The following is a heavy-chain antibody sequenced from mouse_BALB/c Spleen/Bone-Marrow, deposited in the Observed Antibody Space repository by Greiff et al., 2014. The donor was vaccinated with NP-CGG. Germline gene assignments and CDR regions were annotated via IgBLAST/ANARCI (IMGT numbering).Heavy chain of an antibody. V-gene: IGHV1-63*02. CDR2: IYCGGGYT. CDR3: AREGSY. CDR1: GYTFTNYW. J-gene: IGHJ3*01. Sequence: QVQLKESGAELVRPGTSVKMSCKAAGYTFTNYWIGWIKQRPGHGLEWIGDIYCGGGYTNYNEKFKGKATLTADTSSNTTYMHLSSLTSEDAAIYYCAREGSYWGQGTLVTVSA.